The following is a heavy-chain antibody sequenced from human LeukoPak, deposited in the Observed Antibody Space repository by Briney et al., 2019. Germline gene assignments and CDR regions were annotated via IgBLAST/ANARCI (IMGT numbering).Heavy chain of an antibody. V-gene: IGHV3-21*01. Sequence: GGSLRLSCAASGFTFSSYSMNWVRQAPGKGLEWVSFIATSTAYIYYGDSMRGRFTISRDNAKNSLYLQMNGLRAEDTAVYYWARGRSITLLRGVAMSDGFDIWGQGTMVTVSS. CDR2: IATSTAYI. D-gene: IGHD3-10*01. CDR3: ARGRSITLLRGVAMSDGFDI. J-gene: IGHJ3*02. CDR1: GFTFSSYS.